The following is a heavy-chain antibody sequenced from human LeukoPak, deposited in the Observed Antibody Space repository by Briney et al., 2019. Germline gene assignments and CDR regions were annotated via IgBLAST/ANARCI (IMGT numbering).Heavy chain of an antibody. D-gene: IGHD3-9*01. CDR2: INPNSGGT. CDR3: ARDDILTGYYTDPYFDY. CDR1: GYTFTGYC. J-gene: IGHJ4*02. Sequence: ASVKVSCKASGYTFTGYCIHWVRQAPGQGLEWMGWINPNSGGTNYAQKFQGRVTMTRDTSISTAYMELSRLRSDDTAVYYCARDDILTGYYTDPYFDYWGQGTLVTVSS. V-gene: IGHV1-2*02.